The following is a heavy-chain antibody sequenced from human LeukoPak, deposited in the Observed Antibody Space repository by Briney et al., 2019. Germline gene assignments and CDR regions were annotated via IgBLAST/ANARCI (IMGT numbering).Heavy chain of an antibody. Sequence: PRGSLRLSCAASVLTFSSYSMNWVRQAPGKGLEWVSSISSSSSYIYYADSVKGRFTISRDNAKNSLYLQMNSLRAEDTAVYYCARGIAAAGTPGYWGQGTLVTVSS. D-gene: IGHD6-13*01. CDR2: ISSSSSYI. CDR3: ARGIAAAGTPGY. V-gene: IGHV3-21*01. J-gene: IGHJ4*02. CDR1: VLTFSSYS.